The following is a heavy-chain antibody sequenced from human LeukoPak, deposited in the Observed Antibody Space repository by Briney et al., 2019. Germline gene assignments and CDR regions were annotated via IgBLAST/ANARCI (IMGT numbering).Heavy chain of an antibody. CDR2: IIPIFGSS. D-gene: IGHD5-18*01. CDR3: ARVTHTELSTWFDP. CDR1: GGTFNNYA. J-gene: IGHJ5*02. Sequence: SVKVSCKATGGTFNNYAINWVRQAPGQGLEWMGGIIPIFGSSNYAQKFQGRVTITADESTTIAYMELSSLRSEDTAVYYCARVTHTELSTWFDPWGQGTLVTVSS. V-gene: IGHV1-69*13.